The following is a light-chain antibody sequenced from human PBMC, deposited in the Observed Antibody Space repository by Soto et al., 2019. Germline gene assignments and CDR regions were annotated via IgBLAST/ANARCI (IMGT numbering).Light chain of an antibody. CDR1: RSDIGSYNY. Sequence: QSALTQPASGSGSPGQSITISGSGTRSDIGSYNYVAWYQQFPGKTPKILIYGVSNRPSGVSSRFSGSKSGNTASLTISGLQAEDEPHYECIPYTGRSTSYVFGSSTKVIVL. CDR2: GVS. J-gene: IGLJ1*01. CDR3: IPYTGRSTSYV. V-gene: IGLV2-14*01.